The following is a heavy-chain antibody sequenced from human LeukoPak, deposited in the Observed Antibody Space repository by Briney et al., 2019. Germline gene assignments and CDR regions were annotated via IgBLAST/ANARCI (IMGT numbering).Heavy chain of an antibody. D-gene: IGHD3-22*01. CDR3: ARSAVYYDSSGSYNWFDP. Sequence: SATLSLTCTVSGGSISSGGYYWSWIRQHPGKGLAWIGYIYYSGSTYYNPSLKSRVTISVDTSKNQFSLKLSSVTAADTAVYYCARSAVYYDSSGSYNWFDPWGQGTLVTVSS. CDR1: GGSISSGGYY. CDR2: IYYSGST. V-gene: IGHV4-31*03. J-gene: IGHJ5*02.